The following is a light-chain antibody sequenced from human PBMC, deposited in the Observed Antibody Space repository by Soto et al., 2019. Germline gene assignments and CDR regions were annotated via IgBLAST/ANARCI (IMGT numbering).Light chain of an antibody. CDR1: RSNIGRNT. J-gene: IGLJ2*01. Sequence: QSVLTQPPSASGTPGQRVAISCSGSRSNIGRNTVNWFQQLPGTAPKLLIYTNNQRPSGVPDRFSGSKSGTSASLAISGLQSDDEAAYYCATWDGSLNGPVFGGGTKLTVL. CDR2: TNN. CDR3: ATWDGSLNGPV. V-gene: IGLV1-44*01.